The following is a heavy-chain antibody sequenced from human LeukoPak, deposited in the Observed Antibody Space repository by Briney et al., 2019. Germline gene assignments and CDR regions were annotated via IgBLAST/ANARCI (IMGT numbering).Heavy chain of an antibody. V-gene: IGHV4-34*01. J-gene: IGHJ3*02. Sequence: SETLSLTCAVYGGSFSGYYWSWIRQPPGKGLEWIGEINHSGSTNYNPSLKSRVTISVDTSKNQFSLKLSSVTAADTAVYYCARVSRYYGSGSPETYAFDIWGQGTMVTVSS. CDR2: INHSGST. CDR1: GGSFSGYY. CDR3: ARVSRYYGSGSPETYAFDI. D-gene: IGHD3-10*01.